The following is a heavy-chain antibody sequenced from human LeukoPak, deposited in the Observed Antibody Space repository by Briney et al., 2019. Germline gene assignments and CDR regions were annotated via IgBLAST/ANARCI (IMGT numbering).Heavy chain of an antibody. D-gene: IGHD5-12*01. V-gene: IGHV5-51*04. Sequence: GESLKISCKGSGYSFTSYWIGWVRQMPGKGLGWMGIIYPRDSDTRYSPSFQGQVTISADKPISTAYLQWSSLKASDTAMYYCARTPAWGYDSFDYWGQGTLVTVSS. CDR2: IYPRDSDT. CDR1: GYSFTSYW. J-gene: IGHJ4*02. CDR3: ARTPAWGYDSFDY.